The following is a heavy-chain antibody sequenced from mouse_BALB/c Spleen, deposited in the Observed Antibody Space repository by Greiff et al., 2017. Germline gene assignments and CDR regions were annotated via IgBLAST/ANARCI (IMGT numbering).Heavy chain of an antibody. CDR1: GYTFTSYW. CDR3: ARVHYYGYYAMDY. CDR2: INPSTGYT. D-gene: IGHD1-2*01. J-gene: IGHJ4*01. V-gene: IGHV1-7*01. Sequence: QVQLKQSGAEMAKPGASVKMSCKASGYTFTSYWMHWVKQRPGQGLEWIGYINPSTGYTEYNQKFKDKATLTADKSSSTAYMQLSSLTSEDSAVYYCARVHYYGYYAMDYWGQGTSVTVAS.